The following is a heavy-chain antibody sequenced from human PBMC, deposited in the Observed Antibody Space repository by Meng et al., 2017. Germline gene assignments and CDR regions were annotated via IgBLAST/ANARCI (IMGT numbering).Heavy chain of an antibody. CDR1: GFTFSSYE. V-gene: IGHV3-48*03. Sequence: GESLKISCAASGFTFSSYEMNWVRQAPGKGLEWVSYISSSGGSIYYADSMKGRFTVSRDNAKNSLYLQMTSLRAEDTAVYYCARDVSLHEPWKLDYWGQGTLVTVSS. CDR2: ISSSGGSI. D-gene: IGHD1-1*01. CDR3: ARDVSLHEPWKLDY. J-gene: IGHJ4*02.